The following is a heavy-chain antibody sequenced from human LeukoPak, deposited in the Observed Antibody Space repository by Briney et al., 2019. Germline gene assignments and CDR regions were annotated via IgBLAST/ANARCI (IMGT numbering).Heavy chain of an antibody. CDR2: IYYSGST. CDR1: GDSITSYY. Sequence: SETLSLTCTVSGDSITSYYWNWIRQPPGTGLEWIGYIYYSGSTSYNPSLKSRVTISVDTSKNQFSLKLSSVTAADTAVYYCAAPRDGYNLGYWGRGTLVTVSS. D-gene: IGHD5-24*01. CDR3: AAPRDGYNLGY. V-gene: IGHV4-59*08. J-gene: IGHJ4*02.